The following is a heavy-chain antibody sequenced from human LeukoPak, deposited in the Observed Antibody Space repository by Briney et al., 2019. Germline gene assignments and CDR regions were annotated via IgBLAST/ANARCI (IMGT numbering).Heavy chain of an antibody. Sequence: GGSLRLSCAPSGFTFSSYEMSWVRQAPGKGLEWVSYISSSGSTIYYADSVKGRFTISRDNAKNSLYLQMNSLRAEDTAVYYCARDGGSGWHFYYYYGMDVWGKGNTVTVSS. J-gene: IGHJ6*04. CDR3: ARDGGSGWHFYYYYGMDV. D-gene: IGHD6-19*01. CDR2: ISSSGSTI. V-gene: IGHV3-48*03. CDR1: GFTFSSYE.